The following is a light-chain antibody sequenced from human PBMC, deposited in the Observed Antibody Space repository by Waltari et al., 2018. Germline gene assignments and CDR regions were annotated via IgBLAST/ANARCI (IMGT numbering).Light chain of an antibody. J-gene: IGLJ2*01. Sequence: ASLGASVTLTCTLSTGHSDLAIAWHQQQPERGPRYLMKLNSDGSHTKGDEIPDRFSGSSSGAERYLTISSLQSEDEAAYYCQTWGSGIVTFGGGTQLTVL. CDR1: TGHSDLA. CDR2: LNSDGSH. CDR3: QTWGSGIVT. V-gene: IGLV4-69*01.